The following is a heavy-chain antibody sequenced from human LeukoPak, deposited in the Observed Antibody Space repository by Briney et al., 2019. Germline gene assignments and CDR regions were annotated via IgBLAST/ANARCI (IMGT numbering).Heavy chain of an antibody. D-gene: IGHD1-1*01. Sequence: ASVKVSCKASGYTFTGYGISWVRQAPGQGLEWMGWISAYNGNTNYAQKLQGRVTMTTDTSTSTAYMELRGLRSDDTAVYYCARERYNWNDGGAFDIWGQGTMVTVSS. V-gene: IGHV1-18*01. CDR3: ARERYNWNDGGAFDI. J-gene: IGHJ3*02. CDR2: ISAYNGNT. CDR1: GYTFTGYG.